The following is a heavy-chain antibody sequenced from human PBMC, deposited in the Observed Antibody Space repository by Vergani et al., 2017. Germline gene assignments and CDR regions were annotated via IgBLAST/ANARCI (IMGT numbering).Heavy chain of an antibody. Sequence: QVQLQQWGAGLLKPSETLSLTCAVYGGSFSGYYWSWIRQPPGKGLEWIGEINHSGSTNYNPSLKSRVTISVDTSKNQFSLKLSSVTAADTAVYYCARPVLLWFGEHLDAFDIWGQGTMVTVSS. CDR2: INHSGST. CDR3: ARPVLLWFGEHLDAFDI. J-gene: IGHJ3*02. D-gene: IGHD3-10*01. CDR1: GGSFSGYY. V-gene: IGHV4-34*01.